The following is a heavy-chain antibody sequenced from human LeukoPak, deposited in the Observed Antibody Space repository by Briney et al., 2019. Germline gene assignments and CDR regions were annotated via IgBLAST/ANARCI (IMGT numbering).Heavy chain of an antibody. CDR2: ISTSGSII. Sequence: PGGSLRLSCAASGFTFSDYDMSWVRQAPGKGLEWVSYISTSGSIIYYADSVKGRFTISRDNAKNSLFLQMNSLRAEDTAVYYCARGVATYDFWNGYVWGQGTLVTVSS. J-gene: IGHJ4*02. V-gene: IGHV3-11*04. CDR3: ARGVATYDFWNGYV. D-gene: IGHD3-3*01. CDR1: GFTFSDYD.